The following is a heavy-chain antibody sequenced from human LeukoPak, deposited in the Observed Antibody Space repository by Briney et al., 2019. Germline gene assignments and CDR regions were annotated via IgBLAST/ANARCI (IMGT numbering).Heavy chain of an antibody. J-gene: IGHJ4*02. CDR1: GFTFSSYG. Sequence: AGGSLRLSCAASGFTFSSYGMHWVRQAPGKGLEWVAVISYDGSNKYYADSVKGRFTISRDNSKNTLYLQMNSLRAEDTAVYYCAKDTGSGYYQYYFDYWGQGTLVTVSS. CDR3: AKDTGSGYYQYYFDY. D-gene: IGHD3-22*01. CDR2: ISYDGSNK. V-gene: IGHV3-30*18.